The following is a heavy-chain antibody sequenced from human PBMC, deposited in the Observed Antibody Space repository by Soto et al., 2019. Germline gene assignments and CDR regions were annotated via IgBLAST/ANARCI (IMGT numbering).Heavy chain of an antibody. Sequence: QITLKESGPTLVKPTQTLTLTCTFSGFSLSTSGVGVGWIRQPPGKALEWLALIYWDDDKRYSPSLKSRLTXTXDXXKNQEVPTRTNTAPVDTAPYYCAHTSAPSPYAFDIWGPGTLVPVSS. CDR2: IYWDDDK. CDR1: GFSLSTSGVG. D-gene: IGHD6-6*01. J-gene: IGHJ3*02. V-gene: IGHV2-5*02. CDR3: AHTSAPSPYAFDI.